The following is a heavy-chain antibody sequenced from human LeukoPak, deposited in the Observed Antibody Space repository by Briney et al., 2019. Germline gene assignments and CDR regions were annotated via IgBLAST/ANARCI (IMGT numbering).Heavy chain of an antibody. Sequence: PSETLSLTCTVSGGSISSGSYYWSWIRQPAGKGLEWIGRIYTSGSTNYNPSLKSRVTISVDTSKNQFSLKLSSVTAADTAVYYCARGLAAAGYNWFDPWGQGTLVTVSS. CDR1: GGSISSGSYY. D-gene: IGHD6-13*01. J-gene: IGHJ5*02. CDR2: IYTSGST. V-gene: IGHV4-61*02. CDR3: ARGLAAAGYNWFDP.